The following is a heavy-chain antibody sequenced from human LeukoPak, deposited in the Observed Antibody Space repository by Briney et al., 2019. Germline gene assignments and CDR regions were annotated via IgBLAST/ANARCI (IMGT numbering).Heavy chain of an antibody. Sequence: VRPSETLSLTCTVSGGSISSYYWSWIRQPAGKGLEWIGRIYTSGSTNYNPSLKSRVTMSVDTSKNQFSLKLSSVTAADTAVYYCARGGYYDSSGYYYFIDYWGQGTLVTVSS. V-gene: IGHV4-4*07. CDR3: ARGGYYDSSGYYYFIDY. CDR1: GGSISSYY. D-gene: IGHD3-22*01. CDR2: IYTSGST. J-gene: IGHJ4*02.